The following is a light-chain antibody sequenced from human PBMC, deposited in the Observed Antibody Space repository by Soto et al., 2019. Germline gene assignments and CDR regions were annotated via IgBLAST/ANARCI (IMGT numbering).Light chain of an antibody. V-gene: IGKV3-15*01. Sequence: EIVMTQSPATLSVSPGERATLSCRASQSVSSNLAWYQQKPGQAHRLLIYGASTRATGIPARFSGNGSGTEFTLTISSLQSEDFAVYYCKQYNNWPRTFGQGTKVDIK. CDR2: GAS. CDR3: KQYNNWPRT. CDR1: QSVSSN. J-gene: IGKJ1*01.